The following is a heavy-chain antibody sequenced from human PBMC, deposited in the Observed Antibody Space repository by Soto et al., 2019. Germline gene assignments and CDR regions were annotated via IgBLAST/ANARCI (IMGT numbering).Heavy chain of an antibody. CDR2: IYYSGST. Sequence: PSETLSLTCTVSGGSISSYYWGWIRQPPGKGLEWIGYIYYSGSTNYNPSLKSRVTISVDTSKNQFSLKLSSVTAADTAVYYCARHPSRRYYDSSGYYYPLVYGMDVWGQGTTVTVSS. V-gene: IGHV4-59*08. D-gene: IGHD3-22*01. CDR3: ARHPSRRYYDSSGYYYPLVYGMDV. CDR1: GGSISSYY. J-gene: IGHJ6*02.